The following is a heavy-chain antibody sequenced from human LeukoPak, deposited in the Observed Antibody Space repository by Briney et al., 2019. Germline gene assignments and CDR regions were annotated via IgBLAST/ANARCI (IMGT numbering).Heavy chain of an antibody. Sequence: GGSLRLSCAASGFNFDDYAMHWVRQAPGKGLEWVSGISWNSGSIGYADSVKGRFTISRDNAKNSLYLQMNSLRAEDTALYYCAKGGYCSGGSCYSNAFDIWGQGTMVTVSS. D-gene: IGHD2-15*01. J-gene: IGHJ3*02. CDR3: AKGGYCSGGSCYSNAFDI. V-gene: IGHV3-9*01. CDR1: GFNFDDYA. CDR2: ISWNSGSI.